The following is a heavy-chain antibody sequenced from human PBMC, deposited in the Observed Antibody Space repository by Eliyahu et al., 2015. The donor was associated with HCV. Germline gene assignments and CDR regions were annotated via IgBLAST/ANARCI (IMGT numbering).Heavy chain of an antibody. CDR3: ARSLTTVTDAFDI. CDR1: GFTVSSNY. Sequence: EVQLVETGGGLIQPGGSLRLSCAASGFTVSSNYMSWVRQAPGKGLEWVSVIYSGGSTYYADSVKGRFTISRDNSKNTLYLQMNSLRAEDTAVYYCARSLTTVTDAFDIWGQGTMVTVSS. V-gene: IGHV3-53*02. D-gene: IGHD4-17*01. CDR2: IYSGGST. J-gene: IGHJ3*02.